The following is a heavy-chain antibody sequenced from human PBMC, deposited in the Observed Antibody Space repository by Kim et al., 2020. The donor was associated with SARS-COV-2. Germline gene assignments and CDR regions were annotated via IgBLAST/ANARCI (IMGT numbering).Heavy chain of an antibody. V-gene: IGHV3-21*01. CDR3: AREGYSSSWSPPYYFDY. Sequence: GGSLRLSCAASGFTFSSYSMNWVRQAPGKGLEWVSSISSSSSYIYYADSVKGRFTISRDNAKNSLYLQMNSLRAEDTAVYYCAREGYSSSWSPPYYFDYWGQGTLVTVSS. J-gene: IGHJ4*02. D-gene: IGHD6-13*01. CDR2: ISSSSSYI. CDR1: GFTFSSYS.